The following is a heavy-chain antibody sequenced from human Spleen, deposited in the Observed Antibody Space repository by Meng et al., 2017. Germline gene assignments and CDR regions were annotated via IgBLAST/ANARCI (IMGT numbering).Heavy chain of an antibody. J-gene: IGHJ3*02. CDR2: IFYSGNA. Sequence: SETLSLTCTVSGGSVSSGSYYWSWIRQPPGKGLEWIGYIFYSGNANYNPSLKSRVTISIDTSKNQVSLKVTSVTAADTAMYYCARVNYRSGWYGPQPVSFDIWGQGTMVTVSS. CDR1: GGSVSSGSYY. CDR3: ARVNYRSGWYGPQPVSFDI. D-gene: IGHD6-19*01. V-gene: IGHV4-61*01.